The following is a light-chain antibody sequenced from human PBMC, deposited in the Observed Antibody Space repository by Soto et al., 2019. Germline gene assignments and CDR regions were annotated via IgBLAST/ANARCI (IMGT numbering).Light chain of an antibody. V-gene: IGKV3-15*01. CDR3: QHYNDWPRT. J-gene: IGKJ4*02. CDR1: QSVSSN. CDR2: GAS. Sequence: EIVMTQSPATLSVSPGERATLSCRASQSVSSNLAWYKQKPGQAPRLLIYGASTRATGLPDRISGSGSGTEVTLTISSLQSEDFALYYCQHYNDWPRTFGGGTKVEIK.